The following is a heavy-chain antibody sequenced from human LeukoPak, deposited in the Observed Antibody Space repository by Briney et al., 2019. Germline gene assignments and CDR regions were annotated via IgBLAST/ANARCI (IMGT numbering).Heavy chain of an antibody. Sequence: ASVKVSSKASGGTFSSYAISWVRQAPGQGLEWMGGIIPIFGTANYAQKFQGRVTITADESTSTAYMELSSLRAEDTAVYYCARDQGGGITEFDYWGQGTLVTVSS. CDR3: ARDQGGGITEFDY. CDR1: GGTFSSYA. J-gene: IGHJ4*02. CDR2: IIPIFGTA. D-gene: IGHD3-16*01. V-gene: IGHV1-69*13.